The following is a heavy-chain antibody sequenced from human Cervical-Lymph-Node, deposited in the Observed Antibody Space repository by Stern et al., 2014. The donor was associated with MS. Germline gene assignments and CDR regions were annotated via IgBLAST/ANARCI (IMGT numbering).Heavy chain of an antibody. J-gene: IGHJ4*02. D-gene: IGHD3-10*01. V-gene: IGHV4-61*02. CDR2: INVSGST. CDR3: ARDRGVGGLFDY. CDR1: GDSIYSGTYY. Sequence: VQLVESGPGLVKPTQTLSLTCTVSGDSIYSGTYYWSWIRQSAGKGLEWIGRINVSGSTTSNPSLKSRLTMSIDTSKNQFSLRLSSVTAADTAVYYCARDRGVGGLFDYWGQGTLGIVSS.